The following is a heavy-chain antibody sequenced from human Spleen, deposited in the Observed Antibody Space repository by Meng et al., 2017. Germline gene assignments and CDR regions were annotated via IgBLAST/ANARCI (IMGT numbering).Heavy chain of an antibody. D-gene: IGHD5-12*01. CDR1: GFVFSTYA. V-gene: IGHV3-30*04. Sequence: GESLKISCAASGFVFSTYAMHWVRQAPGKGLDWVAVIAYSGSNKNYGDSVKGRFTFSRDNSKSTLYLQMNSLRGEDTAVYYCARGGRGSDDAFDIWGQGTMVTVSS. J-gene: IGHJ3*02. CDR2: IAYSGSNK. CDR3: ARGGRGSDDAFDI.